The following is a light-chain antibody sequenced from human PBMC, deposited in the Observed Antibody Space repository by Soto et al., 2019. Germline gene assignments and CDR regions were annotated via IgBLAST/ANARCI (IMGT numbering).Light chain of an antibody. Sequence: QSALTQPRSVSGSPGQSVTTSCTGTSSDVGTYKFVSWYQQYPGTAPKIIIYDVNLRPSGVPDRFSGSRSGNTASLTISGLQAEDEADYYCCSYAGTDTYVVLGGGTKVTVL. J-gene: IGLJ2*01. CDR2: DVN. V-gene: IGLV2-11*01. CDR3: CSYAGTDTYVV. CDR1: SSDVGTYKF.